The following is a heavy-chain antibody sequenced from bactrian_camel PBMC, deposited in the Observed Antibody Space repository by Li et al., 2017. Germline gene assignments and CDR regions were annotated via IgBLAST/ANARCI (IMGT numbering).Heavy chain of an antibody. J-gene: IGHJ4*01. CDR2: IDLFHGAT. CDR3: AALVEYGGMCAGWNYNY. D-gene: IGHD2*01. V-gene: IGHV3S68*01. CDR1: GYTYTTC. Sequence: HVQLVESGGGSVQAGGSLRLSCTASGYTYTTCMGWFRQPTGKEHEGVASIDLFHGATNYADFVKGRFTISRDSAKKTLYLRMNRLNAEDTAVYYCAALVEYGGMCAGWNYNYRGQGTQVTVS.